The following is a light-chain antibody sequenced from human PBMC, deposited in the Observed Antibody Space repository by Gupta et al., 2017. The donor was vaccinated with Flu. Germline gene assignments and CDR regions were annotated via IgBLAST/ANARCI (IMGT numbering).Light chain of an antibody. CDR2: KAS. Sequence: VGDIVTITCRASRTSSTLLAWYQQTPGTAPMLLISKASSLDSVVPSRFSGSGSGTEFTLTISSLQADDVANYYCQQYNSYRTFGQGTKVEIK. J-gene: IGKJ1*01. V-gene: IGKV1-5*03. CDR3: QQYNSYRT. CDR1: RTSSTL.